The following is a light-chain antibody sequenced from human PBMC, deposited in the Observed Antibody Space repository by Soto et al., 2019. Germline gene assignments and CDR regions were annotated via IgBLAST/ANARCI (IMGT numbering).Light chain of an antibody. V-gene: IGLV2-14*01. CDR3: TSYTFSSTVV. CDR1: SSDVGGYNY. J-gene: IGLJ2*01. Sequence: QSVLTQPAAVSGSPGQSITISCTGTSSDVGGYNYVSWYQQHPGKAPKLIIYEVSNRPSGISNRFSGSKSGNTASLTISGLQAEDEADYYCTSYTFSSTVVFGGGTKVTAL. CDR2: EVS.